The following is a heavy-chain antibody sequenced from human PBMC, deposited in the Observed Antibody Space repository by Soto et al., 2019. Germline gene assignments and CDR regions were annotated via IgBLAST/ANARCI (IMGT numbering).Heavy chain of an antibody. CDR1: GGSISSSSYY. D-gene: IGHD3-10*01. CDR2: ISYSGST. V-gene: IGHV4-39*01. J-gene: IGHJ6*02. CDR3: ARHLGGYYYYGMDV. Sequence: SWETLSLTCTVSGGSISSSSYYWGWIRQPPGKGLEWIGSISYSGSTYYNPSLKSRVTISVDTSKNQFSLKLSSVTAADTAVYYCARHLGGYYYYGMDVWGQGTTVTVSS.